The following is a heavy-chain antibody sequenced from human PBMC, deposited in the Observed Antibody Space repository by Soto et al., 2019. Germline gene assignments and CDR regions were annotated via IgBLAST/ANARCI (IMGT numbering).Heavy chain of an antibody. V-gene: IGHV3-23*01. Sequence: EVQLLESGGGLVQPGGSLRLSCAASGFTFSSFAMTWVRQAPGEGLEWVSSISSSGETTYYSDSVKGRFTISRDISTNMVYLQMTSLRAEDAAVYFCVQDWTGNSCQCMVVWGQGTTVTVSS. CDR3: VQDWTGNSCQCMVV. CDR1: GFTFSSFA. J-gene: IGHJ6*02. CDR2: ISSSGETT. D-gene: IGHD6-13*01.